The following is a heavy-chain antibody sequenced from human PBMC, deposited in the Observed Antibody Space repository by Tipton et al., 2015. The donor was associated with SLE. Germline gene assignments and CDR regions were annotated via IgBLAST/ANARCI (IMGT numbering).Heavy chain of an antibody. D-gene: IGHD2-15*01. CDR1: GGSLSSHY. CDR2: ISYSETT. CDR3: AGAWQGYCSGGTCYVLDY. J-gene: IGHJ4*02. V-gene: IGHV4-59*11. Sequence: TLSLTCTVSGGSLSSHYWSWIRQPPGKGLGWIGYISYSETTNYNPSLKSRVPISVDTSKNQVSLKLRSVTAADTAVYYCAGAWQGYCSGGTCYVLDYWGQGTLVTVSS.